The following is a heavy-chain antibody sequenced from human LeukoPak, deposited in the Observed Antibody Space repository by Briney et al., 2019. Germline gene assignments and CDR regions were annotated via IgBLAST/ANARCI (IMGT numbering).Heavy chain of an antibody. D-gene: IGHD5-12*01. CDR3: ASTIGYSGYLPLDY. CDR2: ISAYNGNT. J-gene: IGHJ4*02. V-gene: IGHV1-18*04. Sequence: GASVKASCKASGYTFTSYGISWVRQPPGQGLEWMGWISAYNGNTNYAQELQGRVTMTTDTSTSTAYMELRSLRSDDTAVYYCASTIGYSGYLPLDYWGQGTLVTVSS. CDR1: GYTFTSYG.